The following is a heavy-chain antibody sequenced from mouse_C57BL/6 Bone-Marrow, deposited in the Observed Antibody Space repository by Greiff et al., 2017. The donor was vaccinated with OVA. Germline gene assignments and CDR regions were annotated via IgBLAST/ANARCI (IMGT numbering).Heavy chain of an antibody. CDR2: IDPETGGT. D-gene: IGHD2-12*01. V-gene: IGHV1-15*01. CDR3: TREGDYSHYYAMDY. CDR1: GYTFTDYE. J-gene: IGHJ4*01. Sequence: VQLRQSGAELVRPGASVTLSCKASGYTFTDYEMHWVKQTPVHGLEWIGAIDPETGGTAYNQKFKGKAILTADKSSSTAYMELRSLTSEDSAVYYCTREGDYSHYYAMDYWGQGTSVTVSS.